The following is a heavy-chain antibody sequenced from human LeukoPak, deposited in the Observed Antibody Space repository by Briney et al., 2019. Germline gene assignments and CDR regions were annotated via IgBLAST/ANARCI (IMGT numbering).Heavy chain of an antibody. CDR2: INSDGSST. V-gene: IGHV3-74*01. J-gene: IGHJ5*02. CDR1: GFTFSSYW. CDR3: ARVGRFLEWLAT. D-gene: IGHD3-3*01. Sequence: PGGSLRLSCAASGFTFSSYWMHWVRQAPGKGLVWVSRINSDGSSTSYADSVKGRFTISRDNAKNSLYLQMNSLRAEDTAVYYCARVGRFLEWLATWGQGTLVTVSS.